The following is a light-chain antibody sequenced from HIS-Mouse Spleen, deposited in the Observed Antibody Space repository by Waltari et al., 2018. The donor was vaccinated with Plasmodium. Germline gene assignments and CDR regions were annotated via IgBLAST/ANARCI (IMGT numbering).Light chain of an antibody. CDR1: SSDVGGDNY. J-gene: IGLJ2*01. CDR3: SSYAGSNNLV. CDR2: EVS. V-gene: IGLV2-8*01. Sequence: QSALTQPPSASGSPGQSVPISCTGTSSDVGGDNYFPWYQQHHGKAPKLMIYEVSKRPSGVPDRFSGSKSGNTASLTVSGLQAEDEADYYCSSYAGSNNLVFGGGTKLTVL.